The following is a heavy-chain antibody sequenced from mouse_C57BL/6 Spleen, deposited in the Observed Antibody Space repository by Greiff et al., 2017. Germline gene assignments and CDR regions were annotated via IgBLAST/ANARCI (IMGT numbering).Heavy chain of an antibody. V-gene: IGHV1-9*01. D-gene: IGHD1-1*01. J-gene: IGHJ4*01. CDR1: GYTFTGYW. Sequence: QVQLQQSGAELMKPGASVKLSCKATGYTFTGYWIEWVKQRPGHGLEWIGEILPGSGSTNYNEKFKGKATFTADTSSNTAYMQLSSLTTEDSAIYYCARRGDYYGSSRDYYAMDDWGQGTSVTVSS. CDR3: ARRGDYYGSSRDYYAMDD. CDR2: ILPGSGST.